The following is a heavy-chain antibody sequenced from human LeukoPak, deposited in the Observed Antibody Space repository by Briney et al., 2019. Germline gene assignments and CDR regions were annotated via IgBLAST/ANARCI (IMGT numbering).Heavy chain of an antibody. Sequence: ASVKVSCKASGYTFTSYGISWVRQAPGQGLEWMGWISVYSGNTDYTQKLQGRVTMTTNASTTTAYMELRSLRPKATALYDCANESESSGYYYGDYWGQGTLVTVSS. CDR2: ISVYSGNT. D-gene: IGHD3-22*01. CDR1: GYTFTSYG. V-gene: IGHV1-18*01. J-gene: IGHJ4*02. CDR3: ANESESSGYYYGDY.